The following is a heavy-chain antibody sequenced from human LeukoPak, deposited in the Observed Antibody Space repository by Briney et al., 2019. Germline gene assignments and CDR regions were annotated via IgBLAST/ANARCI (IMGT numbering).Heavy chain of an antibody. CDR3: ARGGRWELIPFDY. J-gene: IGHJ4*02. CDR1: GFTFSRHS. Sequence: PGGSLRLSCAASGFTFSRHSINWVRQAPGKGLEWVSSISSSSSYIYYADSVKGRFTISRDNAKNSLYLQMNSLRAEDTAVYYCARGGRWELIPFDYWGQGTLVTVSS. D-gene: IGHD1-26*01. V-gene: IGHV3-21*01. CDR2: ISSSSSYI.